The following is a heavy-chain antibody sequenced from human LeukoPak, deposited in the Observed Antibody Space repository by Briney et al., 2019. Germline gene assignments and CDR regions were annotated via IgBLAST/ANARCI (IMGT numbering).Heavy chain of an antibody. J-gene: IGHJ6*03. CDR3: ARDGDCSGGSCYALPTSYYYYMDV. V-gene: IGHV1-2*02. D-gene: IGHD2-15*01. CDR2: INPNSGGT. CDR1: GYTFTGYY. Sequence: ASVKVSCKASGYTFTGYYMHWVRQAPGQGLEWMGWINPNSGGTNYAQKFQGRVTMTRDTSISTAYMELSRLRSDDTAVYYCARDGDCSGGSCYALPTSYYYYMDVWGKGTTVTVSS.